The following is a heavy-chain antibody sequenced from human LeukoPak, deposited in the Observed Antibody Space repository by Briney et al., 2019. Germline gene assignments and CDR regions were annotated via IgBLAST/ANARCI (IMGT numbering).Heavy chain of an antibody. CDR2: INHSGNA. D-gene: IGHD4-17*01. Sequence: SETLSLTCAVSGGSFSGYYWTWIRQPPGKGLEWIGEINHSGNANYNPSLKSRATISLDMPENHFSLKLTSVTAADTAVYYCARGQGTVTTHWGQGTLVTVSS. V-gene: IGHV4-34*01. CDR3: ARGQGTVTTH. CDR1: GGSFSGYY. J-gene: IGHJ4*02.